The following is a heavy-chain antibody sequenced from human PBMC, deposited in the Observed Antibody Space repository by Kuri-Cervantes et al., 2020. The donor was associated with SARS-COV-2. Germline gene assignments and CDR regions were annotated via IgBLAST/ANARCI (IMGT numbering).Heavy chain of an antibody. CDR1: GFTFSNYG. V-gene: IGHV3-30*18. J-gene: IGHJ4*02. CDR3: AKDRVGVQDF. Sequence: GESLKISCAASGFTFSNYGMHWVRQAPGKGLEWVALISSDVNNNYYADSVKGRFTISRDNSKNTLYLQMNSLRAEDTAVYYCAKDRVGVQDFWGQGTLVTVSS. CDR2: ISSDVNNN. D-gene: IGHD2-21*01.